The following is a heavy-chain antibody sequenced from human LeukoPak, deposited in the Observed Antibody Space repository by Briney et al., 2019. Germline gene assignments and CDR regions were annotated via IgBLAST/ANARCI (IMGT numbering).Heavy chain of an antibody. CDR2: ISGSSNYI. CDR3: ARATSYCGSSGYYY. V-gene: IGHV3-21*01. J-gene: IGHJ4*02. Sequence: GGSLRLSCAASGFTFSSYSMNWVRQAPGKGLEWVSSISGSSNYIYYADSVKGRFTISRDNAKNSLYLQMNSLRAEDTAVYYCARATSYCGSSGYYYWGQGTLVTVSS. CDR1: GFTFSSYS. D-gene: IGHD3-22*01.